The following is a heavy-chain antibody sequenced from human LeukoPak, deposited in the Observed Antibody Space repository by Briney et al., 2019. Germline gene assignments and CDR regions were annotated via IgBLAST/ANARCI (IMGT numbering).Heavy chain of an antibody. D-gene: IGHD3-3*01. CDR3: ARGDFWSAPLGQDKDY. V-gene: IGHV1-8*01. CDR1: GYTFTSYD. Sequence: ASVKVSCKASGYTFTSYDISWVRQATGQGLEWMGWMNPNSGNTGYAQKFQGRVTMTRNTSISTAYMELSSLRSEDTAVYYCARGDFWSAPLGQDKDYWGQGTLVTVSS. CDR2: MNPNSGNT. J-gene: IGHJ4*02.